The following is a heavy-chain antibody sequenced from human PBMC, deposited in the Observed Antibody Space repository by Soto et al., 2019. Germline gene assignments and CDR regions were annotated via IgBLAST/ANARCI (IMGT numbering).Heavy chain of an antibody. CDR3: ARAGHSSSSEGANWFDP. CDR2: IYYSGST. V-gene: IGHV4-31*03. CDR1: GGSISSGGYY. J-gene: IGHJ5*02. D-gene: IGHD6-6*01. Sequence: QVQLQESGPGLVKPSQTLSFTCTVSGGSISSGGYYWSWIRQHPGKGLEWIGYIYYSGSTYFNPSLKSRLTLSVDTSKNQFSLQLSSVPAADTAVYYCARAGHSSSSEGANWFDPWGQGTLVTVSS.